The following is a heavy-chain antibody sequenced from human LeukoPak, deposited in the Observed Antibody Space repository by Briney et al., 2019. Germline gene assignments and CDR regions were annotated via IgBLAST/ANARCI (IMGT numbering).Heavy chain of an antibody. CDR1: GGSISSSSYY. Sequence: SETLSLTCTVSGGSISSSSYYWGWIRQPPGKGLEWIGNIYYSGITYYNPSLKSRVTISVDTSKNQFSLKLTSVTPPDTSVYYCARRAVVVTATRPSTFDYWGQGTLVTVSS. J-gene: IGHJ4*02. CDR2: IYYSGIT. CDR3: ARRAVVVTATRPSTFDY. V-gene: IGHV4-39*01. D-gene: IGHD2-21*02.